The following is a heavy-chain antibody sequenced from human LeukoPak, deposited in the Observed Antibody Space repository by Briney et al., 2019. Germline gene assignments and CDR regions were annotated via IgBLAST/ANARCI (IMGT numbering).Heavy chain of an antibody. CDR1: GFPLSGYA. CDR2: ISNSGENT. D-gene: IGHD6-19*01. V-gene: IGHV3-23*01. CDR3: AKVIAVAGNEIFDY. Sequence: PGGSLRLSCAASGFPLSGYAMSWVRQAPGKGLAWVSVISNSGENTYYADSVKGRFTISRDNSKNTVYLQMNSLRAEDTAVYYCAKVIAVAGNEIFDYWGQGTLVTVSS. J-gene: IGHJ4*02.